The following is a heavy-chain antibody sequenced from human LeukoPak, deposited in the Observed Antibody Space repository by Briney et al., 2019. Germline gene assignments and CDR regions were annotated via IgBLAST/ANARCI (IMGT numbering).Heavy chain of an antibody. CDR2: IYYSGST. CDR1: GGSISSYY. Sequence: SETLSLTCTVSGGSISSYYWSWIRQPPGKGLEWIGYIYYSGSTNYNPSLKSRVTISVDTSKNQFSLKLSSVTAADTAVYYCARDVGSSYDFDYYYMDVWGKGTAVTVSS. J-gene: IGHJ6*03. V-gene: IGHV4-59*01. CDR3: ARDVGSSYDFDYYYMDV. D-gene: IGHD5-18*01.